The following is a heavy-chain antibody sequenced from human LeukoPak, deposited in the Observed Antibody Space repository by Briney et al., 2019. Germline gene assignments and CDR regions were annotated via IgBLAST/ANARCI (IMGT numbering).Heavy chain of an antibody. CDR1: GFTFSSYS. J-gene: IGHJ5*02. V-gene: IGHV3-21*01. CDR2: ISSSSSYI. Sequence: PGGSLRLSCAASGFTFSSYSMNWVRQAPGKGLEWVSSISSSSSYIYYADSVKGRFTISRDNAKNSLYLQMNSLRAEDTAVYYCARYSSGWYDWFDTWGQGTLVTVSS. CDR3: ARYSSGWYDWFDT. D-gene: IGHD6-19*01.